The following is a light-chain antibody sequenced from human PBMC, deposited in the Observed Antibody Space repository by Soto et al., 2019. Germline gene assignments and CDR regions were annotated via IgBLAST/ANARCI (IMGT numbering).Light chain of an antibody. CDR2: GAS. V-gene: IGKV3-20*01. CDR3: QQYGRTPPT. J-gene: IGKJ1*01. Sequence: EIVLTQSPGTLSLSPGERATLSCRASQSVSSNYLAWYQRKPGQAPRLLIYGASNRATGIPNRFSGSGSGTDVTLTVVRLEPEDFVVYYWQQYGRTPPTFGEGTMVEI. CDR1: QSVSSNY.